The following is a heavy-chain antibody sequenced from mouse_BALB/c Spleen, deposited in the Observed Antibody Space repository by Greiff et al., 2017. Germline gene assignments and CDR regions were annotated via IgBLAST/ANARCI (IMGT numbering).Heavy chain of an antibody. D-gene: IGHD2-14*01. CDR3: TRSDRYDAMDY. CDR2: IYPGNSDT. J-gene: IGHJ4*01. CDR1: GYSFTSYW. Sequence: EVQLQQSGTVLARPGASVKMSCKASGYSFTSYWMHWVKQRPGQGLEWIGAIYPGNSDTSYNQKFKGKAKLTAVTSASTAYMELSSLTNEDSAVYYWTRSDRYDAMDYWGQGTSVTVSS. V-gene: IGHV1-5*01.